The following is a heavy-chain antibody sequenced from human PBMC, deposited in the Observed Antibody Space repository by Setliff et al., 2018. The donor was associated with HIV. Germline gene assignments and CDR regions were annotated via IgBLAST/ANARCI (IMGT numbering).Heavy chain of an antibody. CDR1: GGSLNNYA. V-gene: IGHV1-69*05. D-gene: IGHD5-12*01. Sequence: SVKVSCKASGGSLNNYAISWVRQAPGQGLEWMGGIIPIFGTTTYAQKFQARVTITTDESTTTFYMELSSLRSEDTALYFCARDLNDRWLQQYWFFDPWGRGTQVTVSS. J-gene: IGHJ2*01. CDR3: ARDLNDRWLQQYWFFDP. CDR2: IIPIFGTT.